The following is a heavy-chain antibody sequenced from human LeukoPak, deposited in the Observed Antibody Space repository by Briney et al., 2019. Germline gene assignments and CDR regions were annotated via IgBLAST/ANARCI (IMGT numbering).Heavy chain of an antibody. CDR3: TRKGATGMATIPVYP. Sequence: SETLSLTCTVSRGCISSKTLYRGGIRQPPGKGLEWIGTIYYTGSTYYNPSLKSRATLFVDTSKNQFSLKLTSMAAADSALYYCTRKGATGMATIPVYPWGQGTLVTVSS. J-gene: IGHJ5*02. D-gene: IGHD5-24*01. CDR1: RGCISSKTLY. V-gene: IGHV4-39*01. CDR2: IYYTGST.